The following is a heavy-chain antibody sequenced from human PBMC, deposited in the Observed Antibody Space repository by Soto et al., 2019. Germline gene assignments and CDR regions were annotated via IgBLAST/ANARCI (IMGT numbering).Heavy chain of an antibody. CDR2: IIPIYASP. J-gene: IGHJ4*02. CDR3: AVTVTGSRSPLAH. Sequence: QVQLGQSGAEVKKPGSSVKVSCKASAGTFSSNAISWGRQAPGQGLEWMGGIIPIYASPNYAQNFQGRVTVTADKATSTAYLELSRLKFADSAIYYCAVTVTGSRSPLAHWGRGTLVIVSS. CDR1: AGTFSSNA. V-gene: IGHV1-69*06. D-gene: IGHD3-9*01.